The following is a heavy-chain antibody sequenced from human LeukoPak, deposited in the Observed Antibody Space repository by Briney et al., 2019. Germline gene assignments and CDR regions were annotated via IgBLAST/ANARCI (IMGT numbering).Heavy chain of an antibody. V-gene: IGHV3-53*01. CDR2: LYSSGTT. J-gene: IGHJ4*02. D-gene: IGHD1-26*01. CDR3: ARVWELSFDY. CDR1: GFTVSTDH. Sequence: PGGTLILSCAASGFTVSTDHMSWVRQAPGQGLEWVSVLYSSGTTSHADSVKGRFTISRDNSKNTVYLQMNSLRAEDTAVYCCARVWELSFDYWGQGTLVTVSS.